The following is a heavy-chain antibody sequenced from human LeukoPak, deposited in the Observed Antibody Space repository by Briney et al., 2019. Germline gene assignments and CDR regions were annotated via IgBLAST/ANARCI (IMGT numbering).Heavy chain of an antibody. V-gene: IGHV4-34*01. D-gene: IGHD3-22*01. CDR1: GGSFSGYY. Sequence: PSETLSLTCAVYGGSFSGYYWSWIRQPPGKGLEWIGEINHSGSTNYNPSLKSRVTISVDMSKNQFSLKLSSVTAADTAVYYCARRGDSSGYYYIDYWGQGTLVTVSS. J-gene: IGHJ4*02. CDR3: ARRGDSSGYYYIDY. CDR2: INHSGST.